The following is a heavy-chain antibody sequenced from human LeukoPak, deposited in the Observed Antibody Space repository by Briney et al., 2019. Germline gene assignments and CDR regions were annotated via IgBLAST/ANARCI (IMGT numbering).Heavy chain of an antibody. CDR2: ISGSGGST. Sequence: GGSLRLSCAASGFTFSSYAMSWVRQAPGKGLEWVSAISGSGGSTYYADSVKGRFTISRDNSKNTLYPQMNSLRAEDTAVYYCANPGMVRGALGYFDYWGQGTLVTVSS. J-gene: IGHJ4*02. V-gene: IGHV3-23*01. D-gene: IGHD3-10*01. CDR3: ANPGMVRGALGYFDY. CDR1: GFTFSSYA.